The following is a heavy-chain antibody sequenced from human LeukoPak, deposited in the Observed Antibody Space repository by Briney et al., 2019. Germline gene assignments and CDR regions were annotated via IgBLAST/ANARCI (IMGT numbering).Heavy chain of an antibody. D-gene: IGHD3-22*01. CDR1: GFTLSSYG. J-gene: IGHJ4*02. CDR3: AKAWDYDRAFDY. V-gene: IGHV3-33*06. Sequence: SGGSLRLSCAASGFTLSSYGMHWVRQAAGKGLEWVAVIWYEGSNKYYADSVKGRFTICRDNSKNTLYLQVNSLRAEDTAVYYCAKAWDYDRAFDYWGQGTLVTVSS. CDR2: IWYEGSNK.